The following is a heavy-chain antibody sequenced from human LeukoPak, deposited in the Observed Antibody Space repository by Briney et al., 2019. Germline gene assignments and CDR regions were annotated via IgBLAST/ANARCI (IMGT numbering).Heavy chain of an antibody. CDR3: ARGFTDLDYYYDSSGWVWAFDI. D-gene: IGHD3-22*01. J-gene: IGHJ3*02. CDR1: GFTFSSYW. V-gene: IGHV3-7*01. Sequence: GGSLRLSCAASGFTFSSYWMSWVRQAPGKGLEWLANIKQDGSEKYYVDSVKGRFTISRDNAKNSLYLQMNSLRAEDTAVYYCARGFTDLDYYYDSSGWVWAFDIWGQGTMVTVSS. CDR2: IKQDGSEK.